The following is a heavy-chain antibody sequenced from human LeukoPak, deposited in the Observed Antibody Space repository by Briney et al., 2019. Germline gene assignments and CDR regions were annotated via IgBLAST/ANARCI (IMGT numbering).Heavy chain of an antibody. D-gene: IGHD6-19*01. CDR1: AGSISSYY. CDR2: IYYSGST. V-gene: IGHV4-59*08. CDR3: ASHFSSGSMHYGMDV. Sequence: SENLSRNCTVSAGSISSYYWSWIRQPLGKGLEWIGYIYYSGSTNYNPSLKSRVTISVDTSKNQFSLKLSSVTAADTAVYYCASHFSSGSMHYGMDVWGQGTTVTVSS. J-gene: IGHJ6*02.